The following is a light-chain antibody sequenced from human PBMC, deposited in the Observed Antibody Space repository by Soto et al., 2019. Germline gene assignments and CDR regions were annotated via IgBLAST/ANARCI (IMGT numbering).Light chain of an antibody. V-gene: IGKV3-20*01. Sequence: EIVLRQSPGTLSLSPVERATLSCMASQSVSSSYLAWYQQKPGQAPRLLIYGASSRATGIPDRFSGSGSGTDFTLTIRRLEPEDFAVYYCQQYGSSPITVGQGTRLEIK. CDR3: QQYGSSPIT. J-gene: IGKJ5*01. CDR1: QSVSSSY. CDR2: GAS.